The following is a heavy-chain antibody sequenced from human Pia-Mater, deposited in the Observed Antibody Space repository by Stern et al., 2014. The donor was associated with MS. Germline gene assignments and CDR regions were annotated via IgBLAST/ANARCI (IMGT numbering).Heavy chain of an antibody. J-gene: IGHJ5*02. CDR1: GFSLSTSGAG. CDR2: IYWDDEK. D-gene: IGHD6-6*01. V-gene: IGHV2-5*02. Sequence: QITLKESGQTLVKPTQTLTLTCTFSGFSLSTSGAGVTWIRQPPGKALEXLAVIYWDDEKRYSPSLKTRLTITRDTSKSQVVLTMTSMDPVDTATYYCAHLFSDASSSWFDPWGQGTLVTVSS. CDR3: AHLFSDASSSWFDP.